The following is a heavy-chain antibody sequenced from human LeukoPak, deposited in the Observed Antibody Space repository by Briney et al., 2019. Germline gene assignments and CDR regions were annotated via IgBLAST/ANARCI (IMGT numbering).Heavy chain of an antibody. CDR3: ARVGGWYEVDY. CDR2: ISSSSSTI. CDR1: GFTFSDYY. D-gene: IGHD6-19*01. Sequence: GGSLRLSCAASGFTFSDYYMSWIRQLPGKRLEYISYISSSSSTINYADSVKGRFTISRDNAKNSLYLQMNSLRAEDTAVYYCARVGGWYEVDYWGQGTLVTVSS. V-gene: IGHV3-11*04. J-gene: IGHJ4*02.